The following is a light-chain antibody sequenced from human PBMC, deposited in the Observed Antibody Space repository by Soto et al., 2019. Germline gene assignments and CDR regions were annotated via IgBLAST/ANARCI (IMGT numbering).Light chain of an antibody. CDR3: QQYNTYRT. CDR1: QSISSW. Sequence: DIQMTQSPSTLSASVGDRVTITCRASQSISSWVAWYQQKPVKAPKLIIYKASTLETGVPSRFSGSGSGTEFTLTISSLQPDDFATYYCQQYNTYRTFGQGTKVEIK. V-gene: IGKV1-5*03. CDR2: KAS. J-gene: IGKJ1*01.